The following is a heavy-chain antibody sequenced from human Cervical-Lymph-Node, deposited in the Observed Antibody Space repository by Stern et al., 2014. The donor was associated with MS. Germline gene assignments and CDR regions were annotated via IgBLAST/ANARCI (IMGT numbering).Heavy chain of an antibody. V-gene: IGHV1-69*01. CDR1: GDTFSTSL. CDR3: ASGVGGSHYFDY. CDR2: IIPIFGPP. J-gene: IGHJ4*02. Sequence: VQLVESGAEVKKPGSSVKVSCKASGDTFSTSLITWVRQAPGQGPAWMGGIIPIFGPPNYAGRFQGRVTITADESTNTAYMELSSLSSDDTAVYYCASGVGGSHYFDYWGQGTLVTVSS. D-gene: IGHD3-16*01.